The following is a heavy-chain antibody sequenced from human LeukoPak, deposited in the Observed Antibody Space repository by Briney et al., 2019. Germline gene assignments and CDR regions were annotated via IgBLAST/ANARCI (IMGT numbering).Heavy chain of an antibody. CDR3: ARGNDIVVVPGENHGGVDY. J-gene: IGHJ4*02. V-gene: IGHV4-61*02. Sequence: PSETLSLTCTVSGGSNSSGSYYWSWIRQPAGKGLEWIGRIYTSGSTNYNPSLKSRVTISVDTSKNQFSLKLSSVTAADTAVYYCARGNDIVVVPGENHGGVDYWGQGTLVTVSS. CDR1: GGSNSSGSYY. D-gene: IGHD2-2*01. CDR2: IYTSGST.